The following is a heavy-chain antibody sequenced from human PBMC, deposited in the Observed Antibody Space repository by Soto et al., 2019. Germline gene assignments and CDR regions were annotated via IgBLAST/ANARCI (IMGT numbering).Heavy chain of an antibody. V-gene: IGHV3-21*01. D-gene: IGHD6-19*01. CDR1: GFTFSSYS. CDR2: ISSSSSYI. CDR3: ARGRPAGSSPLYGYFQH. Sequence: EVQLVESGGGLVKPGGSLRLSCAASGFTFSSYSMNWVRQAPGKGLEWVSSISSSSSYIYYADSVKGRFTISRDNANNSLYLQMNSLRAEDTAVYYCARGRPAGSSPLYGYFQHCGQGTLVTVSS. J-gene: IGHJ1*01.